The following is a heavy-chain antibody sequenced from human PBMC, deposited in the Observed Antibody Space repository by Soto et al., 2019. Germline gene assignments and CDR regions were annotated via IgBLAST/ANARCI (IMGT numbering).Heavy chain of an antibody. V-gene: IGHV3-48*01. CDR2: ISSSSSTI. J-gene: IGHJ3*02. Sequence: GESLKISCAASGFTFSSYAMSWVRQAPGKGLEWVSYISSSSSTIYYADSVKGRFTISRDNAKNSLYLQMNSLRAEDTAVYYCAVVVAATLDAFDIWGQGTMVTVSS. CDR1: GFTFSSYA. D-gene: IGHD2-15*01. CDR3: AVVVAATLDAFDI.